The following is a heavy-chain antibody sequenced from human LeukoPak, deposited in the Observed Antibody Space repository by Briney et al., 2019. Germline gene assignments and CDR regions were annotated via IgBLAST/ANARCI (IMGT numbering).Heavy chain of an antibody. V-gene: IGHV4-39*07. D-gene: IGHD2-21*01. Sequence: PSETLSLTCTVSGGSISSSSYYWAWIRQPPGKGLEWIGSIYYTGSTYYNPSLKSRVTISVDTSKNQFSLRLSSVTAADTAVYYCARTTHIGWPYYYYYMDVWGKGTTVTISS. CDR2: IYYTGST. CDR3: ARTTHIGWPYYYYYMDV. CDR1: GGSISSSSYY. J-gene: IGHJ6*03.